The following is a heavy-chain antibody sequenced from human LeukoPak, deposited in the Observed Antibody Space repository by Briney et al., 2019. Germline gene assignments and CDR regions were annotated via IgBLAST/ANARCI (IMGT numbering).Heavy chain of an antibody. D-gene: IGHD6-13*01. V-gene: IGHV1-8*01. CDR1: GYTFISYD. Sequence: ASVKVSCKASGYTFISYDINWVRQATGQGLEWMGWMNPNSGNTGYAQKFQGRVTMTRNTSISTAYMELSSLRSEDTAVYYCARLPEYSSSWHTVDYWGQGTLVTVSS. CDR2: MNPNSGNT. CDR3: ARLPEYSSSWHTVDY. J-gene: IGHJ4*02.